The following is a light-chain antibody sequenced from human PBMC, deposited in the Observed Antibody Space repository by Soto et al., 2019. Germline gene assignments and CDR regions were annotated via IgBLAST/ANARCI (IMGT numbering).Light chain of an antibody. V-gene: IGKV3-15*01. CDR3: QQYNNWPPWT. CDR1: QSVSRN. Sequence: EIVMTQSPATLSVSPGERATLSCRASQSVSRNLAWYQQKPGQAPRLLIYGASTRATGIPGRFSGSGSGTAFTLTISSLQSEDFAVYYCQQYNNWPPWTFGQGTKVEIK. J-gene: IGKJ1*01. CDR2: GAS.